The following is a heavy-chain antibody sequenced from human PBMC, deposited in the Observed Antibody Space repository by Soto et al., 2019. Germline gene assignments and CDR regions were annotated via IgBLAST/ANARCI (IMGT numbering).Heavy chain of an antibody. J-gene: IGHJ4*02. V-gene: IGHV4-39*01. CDR1: GDSISINNYY. CDR2: IYYSGST. D-gene: IGHD4-17*01. CDR3: ARHDYGDPIGY. Sequence: SDTMPLTCTVSGDSISINNYYVDLIHQPPGKGLEWIGSIYYSGSTYYNPSLKSRVTISVDTPKNQFSLKLTSVSAADTAVYYCARHDYGDPIGYWGQGTLVTVSS.